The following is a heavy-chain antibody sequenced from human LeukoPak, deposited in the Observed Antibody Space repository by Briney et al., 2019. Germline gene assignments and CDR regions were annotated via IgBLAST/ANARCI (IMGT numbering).Heavy chain of an antibody. V-gene: IGHV1-69*04. J-gene: IGHJ4*02. D-gene: IGHD3-22*01. CDR3: ARDSLDGVPDSSGYAPFDY. CDR1: GGTFSSYA. CDR2: IIPILGIA. Sequence: GSSVKVSCKASGGTFSSYAISWVRQAPGQGLEWMGRIIPILGIANYAQKFQGRVTITADKSTSTAYMELSSLRSEGTAVYYCARDSLDGVPDSSGYAPFDYWGQGTLVTVSS.